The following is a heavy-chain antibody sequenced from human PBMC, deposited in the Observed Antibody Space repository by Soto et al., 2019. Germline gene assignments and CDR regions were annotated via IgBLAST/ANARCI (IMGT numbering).Heavy chain of an antibody. Sequence: QVQLVQSGAEVKKPGASLKVSCKASGDTFTSYDINWVRQATGQGLEWMGWMNPNSGNTGYAQNFQGRVTMTRNTSISTAYMALSSLTSGETAVYYCARAASGSLWYFDLWCRGTLVPVSS. CDR1: GDTFTSYD. CDR3: ARAASGSLWYFDL. J-gene: IGHJ2*01. CDR2: MNPNSGNT. D-gene: IGHD6-13*01. V-gene: IGHV1-8*01.